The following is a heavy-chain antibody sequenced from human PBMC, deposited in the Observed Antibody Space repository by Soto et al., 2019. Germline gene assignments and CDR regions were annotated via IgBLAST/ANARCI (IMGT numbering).Heavy chain of an antibody. J-gene: IGHJ3*02. CDR2: SYHTGRT. CDR1: NASISSSNW. Sequence: QVQLQESGPSLVKPSGTLSLTCVITNASISSSNWWSWVRQAPGKGLEWIGESYHTGRTNYAPSHKSRVTMSIDKSNNRFSLRLTSLTAADTAVYYCVRDEAHYDILTGSSLGRAFDIWGQGTMVTVSS. D-gene: IGHD3-9*01. CDR3: VRDEAHYDILTGSSLGRAFDI. V-gene: IGHV4-4*02.